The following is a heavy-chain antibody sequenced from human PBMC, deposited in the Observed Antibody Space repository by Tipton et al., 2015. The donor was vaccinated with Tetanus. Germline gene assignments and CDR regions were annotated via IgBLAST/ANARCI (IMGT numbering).Heavy chain of an antibody. J-gene: IGHJ4*02. CDR1: GYTFTGYY. V-gene: IGHV1-2*02. CDR2: INPNSGGT. D-gene: IGHD3-22*01. Sequence: QLVQSGAEVKKPGASVKVSCKASGYTFTGYYMHWVRQAPGQGLEWMGWINPNSGGTNYAQKFQGRVTMTRDTSISTAYMEVSRLRSDDTAIYYCARGMDYDSSSIDAFWGQGTLVAASS. CDR3: ARGMDYDSSSIDAF.